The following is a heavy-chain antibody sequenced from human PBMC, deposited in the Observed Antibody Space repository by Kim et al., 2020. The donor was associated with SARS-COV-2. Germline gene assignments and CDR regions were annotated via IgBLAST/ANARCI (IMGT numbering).Heavy chain of an antibody. D-gene: IGHD3-10*01. CDR3: ARDNEGELLWFGELFRFDH. CDR2: ISAYNGNT. Sequence: ASVKVSCKASGYTFTSYGISWVRQAPGQGLEWMGWISAYNGNTNYAQKLQGRVTMTTDTSTSTAYMELRSLRSDDTAVYYCARDNEGELLWFGELFRFDHWGPGTLGT. J-gene: IGHJ4*02. CDR1: GYTFTSYG. V-gene: IGHV1-18*01.